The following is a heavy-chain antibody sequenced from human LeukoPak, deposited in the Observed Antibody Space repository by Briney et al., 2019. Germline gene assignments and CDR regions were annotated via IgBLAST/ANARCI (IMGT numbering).Heavy chain of an antibody. J-gene: IGHJ4*02. Sequence: GASVKVSCKASGSSFSSYGITWVRQAPGQGLEWMGWINTDNGDTSYAENLQGRVSLTADTSTTTAYMELTSLRSDDTAVYYCARVLNYYGSGNFQGWGRGTRVTVSS. CDR2: INTDNGDT. V-gene: IGHV1-18*01. D-gene: IGHD3-10*01. CDR1: GSSFSSYG. CDR3: ARVLNYYGSGNFQG.